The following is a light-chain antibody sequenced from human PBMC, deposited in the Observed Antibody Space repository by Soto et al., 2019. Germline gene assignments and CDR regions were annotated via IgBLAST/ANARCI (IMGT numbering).Light chain of an antibody. CDR2: EVS. Sequence: QSALTQPASVSGSPGQAITISCTGTSSDVGSYSYVSWYQHHPGKAPKLMIYEVSNRPSGVSNRFSGSKSGNTASLTISGLQAEDEADYYCSSFSSSSTLVCGSGTKLTVL. CDR3: SSFSSSSTLV. V-gene: IGLV2-14*01. J-gene: IGLJ1*01. CDR1: SSDVGSYSY.